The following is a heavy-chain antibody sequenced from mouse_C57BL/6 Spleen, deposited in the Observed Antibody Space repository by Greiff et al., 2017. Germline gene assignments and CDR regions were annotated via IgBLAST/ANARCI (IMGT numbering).Heavy chain of an antibody. Sequence: QVQLKESGAELVRPGASVTLSCKASGYTFTDYEMHWVKQTPVHGLEWIGAIDPETGGTAYNQKFKGKAILTADKSSSTAYMELRSLTSEDSAVYYGTRKRVYYGSSPDAMDYWRQGTSVTVAS. CDR1: GYTFTDYE. D-gene: IGHD1-1*01. CDR2: IDPETGGT. J-gene: IGHJ4*01. CDR3: TRKRVYYGSSPDAMDY. V-gene: IGHV1-15*01.